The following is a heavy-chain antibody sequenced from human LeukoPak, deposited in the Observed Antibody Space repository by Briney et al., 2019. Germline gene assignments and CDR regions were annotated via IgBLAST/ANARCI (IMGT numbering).Heavy chain of an antibody. Sequence: ASVKVSCKASGYTFTSHDIEWVRQAPRHGIECMGWMNPNSGKTGYVQKFQGRVTISRNTSISTAYMEMSSLRSEDTAVYYCARGLVRGGFGMDVWGQGTTVTVSS. J-gene: IGHJ6*02. D-gene: IGHD3-10*01. V-gene: IGHV1-8*01. CDR2: MNPNSGKT. CDR1: GYTFTSHD. CDR3: ARGLVRGGFGMDV.